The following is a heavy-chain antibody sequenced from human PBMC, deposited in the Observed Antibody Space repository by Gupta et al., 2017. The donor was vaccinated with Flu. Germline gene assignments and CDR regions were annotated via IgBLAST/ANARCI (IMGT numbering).Heavy chain of an antibody. CDR1: GFTFSSSY. CDR3: ATVTSGC. D-gene: IGHD4-17*01. J-gene: IGHJ4*02. CDR2: INPDGSST. Sequence: EMQLVESGGDLVQPGGSLSPSFAASGFTFSSSYLQWVRQAPGKGLVWVSRINPDGSSTTYAESVKGRFTISRDNAKNTLYLQMNSLGDDDTAVYYCATVTSGCWGQGTLVTVSS. V-gene: IGHV3-74*03.